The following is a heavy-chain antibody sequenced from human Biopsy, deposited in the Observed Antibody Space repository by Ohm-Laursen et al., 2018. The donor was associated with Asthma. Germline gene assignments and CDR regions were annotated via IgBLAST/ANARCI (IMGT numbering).Heavy chain of an antibody. Sequence: TLSLTCTVSGGSIRSHDWTWIRLPPGKGLEYIGDVSHTGSTNYNPSLKSRVTMSLDTSKNQFSLRLTSVTPADTAVYYCARLADCSGGACYSYGWFDPWGHGTRVTVSS. CDR2: VSHTGST. CDR1: GGSIRSHD. V-gene: IGHV4-59*11. J-gene: IGHJ5*02. CDR3: ARLADCSGGACYSYGWFDP. D-gene: IGHD2-15*01.